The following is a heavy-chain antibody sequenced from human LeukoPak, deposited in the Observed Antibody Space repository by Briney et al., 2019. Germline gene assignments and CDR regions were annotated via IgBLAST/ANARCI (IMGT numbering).Heavy chain of an antibody. D-gene: IGHD2-2*02. CDR3: ARSRRYLAIVFDP. V-gene: IGHV4-59*01. J-gene: IGHJ5*02. CDR2: IYYSGST. Sequence: PSETLSLTCTVSGGSISSYYWSWIRQPPGKGLEWIGYIYYSGSTNYNPSLESRVTISVDTSKNQFSLKLSSVTAADTAVYYCARSRRYLAIVFDPWGQGTLVTVSS. CDR1: GGSISSYY.